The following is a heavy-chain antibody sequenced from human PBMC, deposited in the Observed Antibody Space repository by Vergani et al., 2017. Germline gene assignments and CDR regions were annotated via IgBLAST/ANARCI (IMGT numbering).Heavy chain of an antibody. D-gene: IGHD3-10*01. Sequence: QVQLVESGGGVVQPGRSLRLSCAASGFTFSSYCMHWVRQAPGKGLEWVAVIWYDGSNKYYADSVKGRFTISRDNSKNTLYLQMNSLRAEDTAVYYCARDPRWFGELLSSIFDYWGQGTLVTVSS. V-gene: IGHV3-33*01. CDR1: GFTFSSYC. CDR2: IWYDGSNK. CDR3: ARDPRWFGELLSSIFDY. J-gene: IGHJ4*02.